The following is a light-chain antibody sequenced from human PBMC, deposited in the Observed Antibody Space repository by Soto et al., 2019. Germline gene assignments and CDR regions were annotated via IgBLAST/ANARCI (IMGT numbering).Light chain of an antibody. Sequence: FQMNMSPSTLSASVGDRVTMTCRASQNIERWLAWYQQKPGKAPKLLLYDVSSLESGVPSRFSGSGSGTEFILTINGLQPDDFATYFCQQFKSGTWTFGQGTKVDI. CDR3: QQFKSGTWT. J-gene: IGKJ1*01. V-gene: IGKV1-5*01. CDR2: DVS. CDR1: QNIERW.